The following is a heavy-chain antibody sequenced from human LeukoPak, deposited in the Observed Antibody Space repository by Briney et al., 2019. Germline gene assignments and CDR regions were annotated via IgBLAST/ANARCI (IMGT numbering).Heavy chain of an antibody. D-gene: IGHD1-26*01. Sequence: ASVKVSCKVSGYTLTELSMHWVRQAPGKGLEWMGGFDPEDGETIYAQKFQGRVTMTQDTSTDSAYMEVSSLRSEDTAVYYCATGMSRWFDPWGQGTLVTVSS. CDR1: GYTLTELS. V-gene: IGHV1-24*01. CDR3: ATGMSRWFDP. CDR2: FDPEDGET. J-gene: IGHJ5*02.